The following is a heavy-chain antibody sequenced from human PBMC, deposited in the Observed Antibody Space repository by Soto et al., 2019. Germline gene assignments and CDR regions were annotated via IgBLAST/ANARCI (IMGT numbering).Heavy chain of an antibody. J-gene: IGHJ4*02. CDR3: AKEGGGLHLGETDY. CDR1: GFTFSSYA. CDR2: ISGSGGST. D-gene: IGHD3-16*01. Sequence: GESLKISCVASGFTFSSYAISWVRQAPGKGLEWVSAISGSGGSTYYADSVKGRFTISRDNSKNTLYLQMNSLRAEETAVYYCAKEGGGLHLGETDYWGQGTLVTVSS. V-gene: IGHV3-23*01.